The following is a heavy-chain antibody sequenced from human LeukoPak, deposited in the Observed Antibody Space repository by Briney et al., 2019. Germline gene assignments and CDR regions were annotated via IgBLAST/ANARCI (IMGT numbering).Heavy chain of an antibody. CDR2: ISSSSSYI. CDR3: ARERRLGGSYLDY. CDR1: GFTFSSYS. V-gene: IGHV3-21*01. D-gene: IGHD3-16*01. Sequence: GGSLRLSCAASGFTFSSYSMNWVRQAPGKGLEWFSSISSSSSYIYYADSVEGRFTISRDNAKNSLYLQMNSLRAEDTAVYYCARERRLGGSYLDYWGQGTLVTVSS. J-gene: IGHJ4*02.